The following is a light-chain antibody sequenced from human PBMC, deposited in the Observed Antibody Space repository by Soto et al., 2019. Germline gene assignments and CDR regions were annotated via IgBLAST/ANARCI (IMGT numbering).Light chain of an antibody. CDR2: DAS. CDR3: QQRSNWQGAT. CDR1: QSVSSY. V-gene: IGKV3-11*01. Sequence: EVMVTQSPATLSLSPGERATLSCRASQSVSSYLAWYQQKPGQAPRLLIYDASNRATGIPARFSGSGSGTDFTLTISSLEPEDFAVYYCQQRSNWQGATFGGGTKVDFK. J-gene: IGKJ4*01.